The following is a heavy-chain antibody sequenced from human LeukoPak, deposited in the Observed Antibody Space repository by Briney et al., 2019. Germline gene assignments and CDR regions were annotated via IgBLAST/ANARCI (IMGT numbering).Heavy chain of an antibody. D-gene: IGHD6-13*01. V-gene: IGHV1-46*01. J-gene: IGHJ6*02. CDR3: ARDPHFAAAGAQYYYGMDV. CDR2: INPSGGST. CDR1: GYTFTSYY. Sequence: ASVKVSCKASGYTFTSYYIHWVRQAPGQGLEWMGIINPSGGSTSYAQKFQGRVTMTRDTSTSTVYIELSSLRSEDTAVYYCARDPHFAAAGAQYYYGMDVWGQGTTVTVSS.